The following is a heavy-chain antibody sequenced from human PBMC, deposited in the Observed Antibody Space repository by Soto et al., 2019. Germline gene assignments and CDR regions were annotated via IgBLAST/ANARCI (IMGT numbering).Heavy chain of an antibody. J-gene: IGHJ5*02. Sequence: QVQLVQSGAEVKKPGSSVKVSCKASGGTFSSYTISWVRQAPGQGLEWMGRIIPILGIANYAQKFQGRVTISTDKATRTAYMELSSLRSEDTAVYYCARGGNSEFDPWGQGTLVTVSS. CDR2: IIPILGIA. CDR3: ARGGNSEFDP. V-gene: IGHV1-69*02. D-gene: IGHD1-26*01. CDR1: GGTFSSYT.